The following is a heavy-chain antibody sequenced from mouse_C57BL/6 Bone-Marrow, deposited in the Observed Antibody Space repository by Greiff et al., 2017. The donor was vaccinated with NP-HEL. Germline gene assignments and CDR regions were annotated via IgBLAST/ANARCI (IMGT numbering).Heavy chain of an antibody. Sequence: VKLMESGAELVRPGTSVKMSCKASGYTFTNYWIGWAKQRPGHGLEWIGDIYPGGGYTNYNEKFKGKATLTADKSSSTAYMQFSSLTSEDSAIYYCARQGYSFDYWGQGTTLTVSS. CDR2: IYPGGGYT. V-gene: IGHV1-63*01. J-gene: IGHJ2*01. CDR3: ARQGYSFDY. CDR1: GYTFTNYW.